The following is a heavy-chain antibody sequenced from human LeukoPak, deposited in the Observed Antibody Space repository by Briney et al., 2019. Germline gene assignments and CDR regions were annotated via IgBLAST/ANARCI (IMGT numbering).Heavy chain of an antibody. J-gene: IGHJ4*02. CDR2: ISSNGGGT. D-gene: IGHD3-9*01. V-gene: IGHV3-64*01. CDR3: STVSGAGHYDY. CDR1: GFTFSSYA. Sequence: GGSLRLSCAASGFTFSSYAMYWVRQAPGKGLEYVSAISSNGGGTYYGSSVKGRFTISRDNSKNTLYLQMGSLRAEDMAVYYCSTVSGAGHYDYRGQGTLVTVSS.